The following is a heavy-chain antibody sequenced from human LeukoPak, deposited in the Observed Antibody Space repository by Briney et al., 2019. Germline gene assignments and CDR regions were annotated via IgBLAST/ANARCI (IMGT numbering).Heavy chain of an antibody. V-gene: IGHV1-8*01. Sequence: SVKVSCKASVYTLPNYDINWVRQATGQPPEGMGWMNPNSGNTGYAQKFQGRVTMTRGTSITTAYMELSSLIYDDTTAYYCARGRGSGTGLRRLDFWGQGTLVTVSS. CDR1: VYTLPNYD. CDR3: ARGRGSGTGLRRLDF. D-gene: IGHD6-19*01. J-gene: IGHJ4*02. CDR2: MNPNSGNT.